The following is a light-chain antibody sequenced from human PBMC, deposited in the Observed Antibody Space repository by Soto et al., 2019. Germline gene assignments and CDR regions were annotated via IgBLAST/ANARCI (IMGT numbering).Light chain of an antibody. V-gene: IGLV2-23*01. Sequence: QSALTQPASVSGSPGQSITISCSGISSDVGNYNLVSWYHQRPGKAPKLLIYEGSKRPSGVSNRFSASESGNAASLTISGLQAEDEADYYCCSHAGAVVFGGGTQLTVL. CDR2: EGS. CDR1: SSDVGNYNL. CDR3: CSHAGAVV. J-gene: IGLJ2*01.